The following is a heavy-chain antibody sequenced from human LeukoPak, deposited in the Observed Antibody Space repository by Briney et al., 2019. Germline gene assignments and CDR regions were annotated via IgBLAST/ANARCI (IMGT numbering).Heavy chain of an antibody. Sequence: GGSLRLSGAASGFTFSSYAMHWVRQAPGKGLEWVAVISYDGSNKYYADSVKGRFTISRDNSKNALYLQMNSLRAEDTAVYYCARDFRHILDYWGQGTLVTVSS. CDR3: ARDFRHILDY. CDR2: ISYDGSNK. D-gene: IGHD3-10*01. J-gene: IGHJ4*02. CDR1: GFTFSSYA. V-gene: IGHV3-30*04.